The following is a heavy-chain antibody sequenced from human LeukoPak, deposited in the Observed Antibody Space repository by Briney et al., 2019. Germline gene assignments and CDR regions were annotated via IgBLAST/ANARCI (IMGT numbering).Heavy chain of an antibody. CDR3: ARGSSGWYLGNFDY. V-gene: IGHV1-2*02. CDR1: GYTFTSYA. CDR2: INPNSGGT. D-gene: IGHD6-19*01. Sequence: ASVKVSCKASGYTFTSYAMNWVRQAPGQGLEWMGWINPNSGGTNYAQKFQGRVTMTRDTSISTAYMELSRLRSDDTAVYYCARGSSGWYLGNFDYWGQGTLVTVSS. J-gene: IGHJ4*02.